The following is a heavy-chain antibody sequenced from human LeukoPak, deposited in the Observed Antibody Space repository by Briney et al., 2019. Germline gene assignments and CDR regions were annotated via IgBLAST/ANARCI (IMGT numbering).Heavy chain of an antibody. CDR3: ASFSLYSSGWYD. D-gene: IGHD6-19*01. V-gene: IGHV4-59*01. CDR2: IYYSGST. Sequence: SETLSVICTVSGGSISSYYWSWIRQPPGKGLEWIGYIYYSGSTNYNPSLKSRVTISVDTSKNQFSLRLSSVTAADTAVYYCASFSLYSSGWYDWGQGTLVTVSS. CDR1: GGSISSYY. J-gene: IGHJ4*02.